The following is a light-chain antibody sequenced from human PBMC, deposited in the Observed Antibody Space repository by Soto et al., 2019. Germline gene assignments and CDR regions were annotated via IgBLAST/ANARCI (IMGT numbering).Light chain of an antibody. CDR1: ASNIGSKT. CDR3: AAWDDSLDAYV. Sequence: QSVLTQPPSASGTPGQRVSIPCSGSASNIGSKTVDWYQQLPGTAPQLLIHRNFQRPSGVPARFSASTSGTSASLAITALQSEDEADYYCAAWDDSLDAYVFGTGTKVTVL. J-gene: IGLJ1*01. V-gene: IGLV1-44*01. CDR2: RNF.